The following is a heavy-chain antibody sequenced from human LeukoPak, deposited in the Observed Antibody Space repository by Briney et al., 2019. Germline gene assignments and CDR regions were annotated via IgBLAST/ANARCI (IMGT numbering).Heavy chain of an antibody. V-gene: IGHV3-48*01. Sequence: GGSLRLSCAASGFTFSSFTMNWIRQSPGKGPEWISYITTDSSTIYYADSVKGRFTISRDNAKNSLYLQMNSLRAEDTAVYYCARGASVVAGSDDAFDIWGQGTMVTVSS. CDR1: GFTFSSFT. CDR3: ARGASVVAGSDDAFDI. CDR2: ITTDSSTI. D-gene: IGHD6-19*01. J-gene: IGHJ3*02.